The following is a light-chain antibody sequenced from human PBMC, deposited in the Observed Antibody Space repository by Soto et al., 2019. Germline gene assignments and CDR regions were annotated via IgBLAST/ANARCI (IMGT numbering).Light chain of an antibody. CDR2: GAS. CDR3: QQYNNWPLT. V-gene: IGKV3-15*01. CDR1: QSISSN. J-gene: IGKJ4*01. Sequence: EIVMAQAPATLSVSPVERATVSCRASQSISSNLVWYQQKAGQAPRLLIYGASTRATGIPARFSGSGSGTEFTLTISSLQSEDFTVYYCQQYNNWPLTFGGGTKVDIK.